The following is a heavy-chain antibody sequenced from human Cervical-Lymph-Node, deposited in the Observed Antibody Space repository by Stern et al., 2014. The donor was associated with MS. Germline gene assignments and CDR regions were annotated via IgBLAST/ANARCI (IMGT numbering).Heavy chain of an antibody. V-gene: IGHV4-4*02. J-gene: IGHJ5*02. CDR2: IYHSGGT. D-gene: IGHD3-22*01. CDR1: GGSISSSNW. CDR3: ARDPSDYYDSSGWGGWFDP. Sequence: QVQLQESGPGLVKPSGTLSLTCAVSGGSISSSNWWSWVRQPPGKGLEWIGGIYHSGGTNYNPSLKSRVTISVDKSKTQSSLKLSSVTAADTAVYYCARDPSDYYDSSGWGGWFDPWGQGTLVTVSS.